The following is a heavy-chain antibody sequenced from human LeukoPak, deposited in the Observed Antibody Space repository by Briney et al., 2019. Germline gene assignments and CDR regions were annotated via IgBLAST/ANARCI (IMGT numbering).Heavy chain of an antibody. V-gene: IGHV4-39*01. J-gene: IGHJ4*02. CDR3: ARLIITGTARGVFDY. D-gene: IGHD1-20*01. Sequence: SETLSLTCTVSGGSISTSHYWGWIRQPPGKGLGWIGSIDYSGSTYYNPSLKSRVTISVDTSKNQFSLKLSSVTAADTAVYYCARLIITGTARGVFDYWGQGTLVTVSS. CDR2: IDYSGST. CDR1: GGSISTSHY.